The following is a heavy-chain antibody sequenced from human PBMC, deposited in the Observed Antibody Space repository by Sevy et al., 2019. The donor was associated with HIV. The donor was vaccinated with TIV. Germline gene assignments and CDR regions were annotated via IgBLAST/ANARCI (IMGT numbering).Heavy chain of an antibody. J-gene: IGHJ4*02. CDR2: ISGSGGST. D-gene: IGHD1-26*01. Sequence: GEYLKISWAASGFTFSSYAMTWVRQAPGKGLEWVSLISGSGGSTFYADSVKGRFTISRDNSKNTLYLQMNSLRADDTAVYYCAKDGGTRSPSLANWGQGTLVTVSS. CDR3: AKDGGTRSPSLAN. CDR1: GFTFSSYA. V-gene: IGHV3-23*01.